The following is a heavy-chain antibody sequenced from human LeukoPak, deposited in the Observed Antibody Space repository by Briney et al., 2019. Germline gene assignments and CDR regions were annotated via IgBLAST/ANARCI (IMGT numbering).Heavy chain of an antibody. V-gene: IGHV3-74*01. J-gene: IGHJ4*02. CDR2: IDRDGIST. CDR3: ARGGSGCFDY. D-gene: IGHD6-19*01. CDR1: GFTFSSYW. Sequence: GGSLRLSCAASGFTFSSYWMHWVRQAPGKGLVWVSHIDRDGISTSYADSVKGRFTISRDNAKNTVYLQMNSLRAEDTAVYYCARGGSGCFDYWGQGSLVTVSS.